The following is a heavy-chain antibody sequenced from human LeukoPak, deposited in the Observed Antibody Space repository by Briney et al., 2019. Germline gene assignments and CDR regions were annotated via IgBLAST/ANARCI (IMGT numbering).Heavy chain of an antibody. Sequence: SETLSLTCTVSGDSISTSNSYWGWIRQPPGKGPEWIGRIHYSANTYYHPSLKSRVTISVATSKDQFSLKLISVTAADTAVYYCARSQARLSWFDPWGQGILVTVSS. D-gene: IGHD6-19*01. CDR3: ARSQARLSWFDP. J-gene: IGHJ5*02. CDR1: GDSISTSNSY. CDR2: IHYSANT. V-gene: IGHV4-39*01.